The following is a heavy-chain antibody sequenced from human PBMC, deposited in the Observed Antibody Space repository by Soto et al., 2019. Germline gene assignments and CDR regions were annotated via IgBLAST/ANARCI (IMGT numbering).Heavy chain of an antibody. CDR3: ARRGYSSSWYYYYYYGMDV. CDR1: GDTFTSYD. D-gene: IGHD6-13*01. Sequence: ASVKVSCKSSGDTFTSYDINWVRQAIGQGLEWLGWMNPNSGNTGYAQKFQGRVTMTRNTSISTAYMELSSLRSEDTAVYYCARRGYSSSWYYYYYYGMDVWGQGTTVTVSS. V-gene: IGHV1-8*01. CDR2: MNPNSGNT. J-gene: IGHJ6*02.